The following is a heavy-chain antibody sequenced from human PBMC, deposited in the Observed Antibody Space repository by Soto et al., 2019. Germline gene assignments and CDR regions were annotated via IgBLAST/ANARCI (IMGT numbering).Heavy chain of an antibody. CDR1: GFKFSSYG. CDR2: IWYDGSNK. J-gene: IGHJ6*02. D-gene: IGHD3-3*01. V-gene: IGHV3-33*01. Sequence: GGSLRLSCAASGFKFSSYGMHCVRKAPGKGLEWVAVIWYDGSNKYYADSVKGRFTISRDNSKNTLYLQMNSLRAEDTAVYYCAREPYYDFWSGYGAVYYYYGMDVWGQGTTVTVSS. CDR3: AREPYYDFWSGYGAVYYYYGMDV.